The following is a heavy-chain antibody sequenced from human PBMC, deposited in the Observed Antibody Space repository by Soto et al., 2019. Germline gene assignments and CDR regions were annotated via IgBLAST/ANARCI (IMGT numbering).Heavy chain of an antibody. Sequence: GGSLRHSCAGSGFTFSKAWISLGRQAPGKGLEGGGRIKSKTDGGTTDYAAPVKGRFTISRDDSKNTLYLQMNSLKTEDTAVYYCTTDTVLLCFFYNDPPIDA. D-gene: IGHD3-10*02. J-gene: IGHJ3*01. CDR1: GFTFSKAW. CDR3: TTDTVLLCFFYNDPPIDA. CDR2: IKSKTDGGTT. V-gene: IGHV3-15*01.